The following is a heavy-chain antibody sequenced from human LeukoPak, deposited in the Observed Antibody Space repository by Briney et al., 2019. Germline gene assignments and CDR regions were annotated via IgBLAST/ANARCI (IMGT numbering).Heavy chain of an antibody. D-gene: IGHD3-10*01. CDR3: ARGPGRRYMDV. Sequence: SETLSLTCTVSGGSISSYYWSWLRQPPGKGLEWIGSIYYSGSTYYNPSLKSRVTISVDTSKNQFSLKLSSVTAADTAVYYCARGPGRRYMDVWGKGTTVTVSS. CDR1: GGSISSYY. V-gene: IGHV4-39*01. CDR2: IYYSGST. J-gene: IGHJ6*03.